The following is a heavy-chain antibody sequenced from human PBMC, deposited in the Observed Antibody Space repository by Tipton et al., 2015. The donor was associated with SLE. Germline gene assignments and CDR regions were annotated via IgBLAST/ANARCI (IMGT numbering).Heavy chain of an antibody. CDR3: AKGGLSGSYLFYY. CDR1: GFTFSSYG. J-gene: IGHJ4*02. V-gene: IGHV3-30*02. CDR2: IRYDGSNK. D-gene: IGHD1-26*01. Sequence: SLRLSCAASGFTFSSYGVHWVRQAPGKGLEWVAFIRYDGSNKYYADSVKGRFTISRDNSKNTLYLQMNSLRAEDTAVYYCAKGGLSGSYLFYYWGQGTLVTVSS.